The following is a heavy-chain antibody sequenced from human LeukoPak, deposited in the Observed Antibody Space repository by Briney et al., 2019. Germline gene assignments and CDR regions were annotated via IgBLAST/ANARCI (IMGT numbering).Heavy chain of an antibody. Sequence: PGGSLGLSCAASGFTFSSYSMNWVRQAPGKGLEWVSYISSSSGTIYYADSVKGRFTISRDNAKNSLYLQMNSLRAEDTAVYYCARDLPIYVSVFDYWGQGTLVTVSS. J-gene: IGHJ4*02. CDR3: ARDLPIYVSVFDY. V-gene: IGHV3-48*01. CDR1: GFTFSSYS. D-gene: IGHD3-16*01. CDR2: ISSSSGTI.